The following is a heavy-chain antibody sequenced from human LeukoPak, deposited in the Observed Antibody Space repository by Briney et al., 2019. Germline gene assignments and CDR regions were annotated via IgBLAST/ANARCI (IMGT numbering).Heavy chain of an antibody. Sequence: SETLSLTCSVSGGFISRDYWSWVRQPPGKGVEWIGYIYTSGSTNYNPSLKSRVTISVDTSKNQFSLKLSSVTAADTAVYYCARLNVGNYFPLGWFDPWGQGTLVTVSS. CDR3: ARLNVGNYFPLGWFDP. CDR1: GGFISRDY. D-gene: IGHD4-11*01. CDR2: IYTSGST. J-gene: IGHJ5*02. V-gene: IGHV4-4*09.